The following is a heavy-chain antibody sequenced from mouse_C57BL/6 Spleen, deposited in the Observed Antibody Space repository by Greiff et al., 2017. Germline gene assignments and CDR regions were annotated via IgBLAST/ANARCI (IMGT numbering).Heavy chain of an antibody. V-gene: IGHV2-5*01. CDR1: GFSLTSYG. CDR3: AKTRKLGQAWFAY. CDR2: IWRGGST. Sequence: VQRVESGPGLVQPSQSPSITCTVSGFSLTSYGVHWVRQSPGTGLEWLGVIWRGGSTDYNAAFMSRLSIPKDNSKSQVFFKRNSLQADYTAIYYCAKTRKLGQAWFAYWGQETLVTVSA. J-gene: IGHJ3*01. D-gene: IGHD4-1*01.